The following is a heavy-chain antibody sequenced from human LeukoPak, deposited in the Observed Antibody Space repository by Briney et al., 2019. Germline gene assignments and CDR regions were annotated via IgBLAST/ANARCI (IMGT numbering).Heavy chain of an antibody. J-gene: IGHJ2*01. CDR1: GGSFSGYY. CDR3: ARVPGATANWYFDL. D-gene: IGHD3-10*01. CDR2: INHSGST. Sequence: PSETLSLTCAVYGGSFSGYYWSWIRQPPGKGLEWIGEINHSGSTNYNPSLKSRVTISVDTSKNQFSLKLSSVTAADTAVYYCARVPGATANWYFDLWGRGTLVTVSS. V-gene: IGHV4-34*01.